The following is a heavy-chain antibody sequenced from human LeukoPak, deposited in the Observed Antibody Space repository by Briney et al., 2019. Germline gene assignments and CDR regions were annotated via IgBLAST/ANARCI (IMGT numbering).Heavy chain of an antibody. V-gene: IGHV4-59*01. Sequence: SETLSLTCTVSGGSISSYYWSWIRQPPGKGLEWIGYIYYSGSTNYNPSLKSRATISVDTSKNQFSLKLSSVTAADTAVYYCARSRGRFGEFHIDYWGQGTLVTVSS. D-gene: IGHD3-10*01. CDR3: ARSRGRFGEFHIDY. CDR1: GGSISSYY. J-gene: IGHJ4*02. CDR2: IYYSGST.